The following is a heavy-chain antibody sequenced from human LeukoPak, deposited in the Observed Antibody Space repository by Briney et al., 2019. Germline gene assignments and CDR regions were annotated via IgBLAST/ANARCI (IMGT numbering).Heavy chain of an antibody. CDR3: ARTAGQWLVRRDFDY. CDR1: GFTFSSYS. CDR2: ISSSSSYI. Sequence: PGGSLRLSCAASGFTFSSYSMNWVRQAPGKGLEWVSSISSSSSYIYYADSVKGRFTISRDNAKNSLYLQMNSLRAEDTAVYYCARTAGQWLVRRDFDYWGQGTLVTVSS. D-gene: IGHD6-19*01. V-gene: IGHV3-21*01. J-gene: IGHJ4*02.